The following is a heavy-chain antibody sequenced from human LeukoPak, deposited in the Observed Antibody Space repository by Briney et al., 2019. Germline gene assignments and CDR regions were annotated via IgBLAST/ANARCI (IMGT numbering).Heavy chain of an antibody. CDR1: VGTFSSCA. CDR2: IIPILGIA. Sequence: ASVTVSCKASVGTFSSCAISWVRQAPGQGLEWMGRIIPILGIANYGQKFQGRVTITADKSTSTAYMELSSLRSEDTAVYYCAREDIDSSSYSIDYWGQGTLVTVSS. V-gene: IGHV1-69*04. J-gene: IGHJ4*02. D-gene: IGHD6-6*01. CDR3: AREDIDSSSYSIDY.